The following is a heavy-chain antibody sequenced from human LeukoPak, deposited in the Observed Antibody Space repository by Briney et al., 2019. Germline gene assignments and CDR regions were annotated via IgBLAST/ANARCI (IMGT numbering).Heavy chain of an antibody. CDR2: ISGSGGST. CDR3: AKAQIDYGDFASLGHPDY. V-gene: IGHV3-23*01. CDR1: GFTFSSYA. J-gene: IGHJ4*02. Sequence: PGGSLRLSCAASGFTFSSYAMTWVRQAPGKGLEWVSIISGSGGSTYYANSVKGRFTISRDNSKNTLYLQMNSLRAEDTAVYYCAKAQIDYGDFASLGHPDYWGQGTLVTVSS. D-gene: IGHD4-17*01.